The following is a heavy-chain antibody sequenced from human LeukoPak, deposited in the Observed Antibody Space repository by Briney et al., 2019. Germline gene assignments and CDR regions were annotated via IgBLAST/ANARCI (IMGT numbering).Heavy chain of an antibody. CDR1: GFTFSDYY. J-gene: IGHJ1*01. V-gene: IGHV3-11*01. D-gene: IGHD6-19*01. Sequence: PGGSLRLSCTASGFTFSDYYMSWIRQAPGKGLEWASYISSSGSTIYYADSVKGRFTISRDNAKNSLYLQMNGLRAEDTAVYYCAISRAQWLGNFQHWGHGTLVTVSS. CDR2: ISSSGSTI. CDR3: AISRAQWLGNFQH.